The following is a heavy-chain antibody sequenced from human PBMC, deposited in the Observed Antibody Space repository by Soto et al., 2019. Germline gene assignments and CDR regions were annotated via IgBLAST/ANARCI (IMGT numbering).Heavy chain of an antibody. CDR1: VGSFSAYY. Sequence: SETLGISCAMYVGSFSAYYWSWIRQPQGKGLEWIGEINHSGGTSYNPSLKSRVTISVDTSKSQFSLKLTSVTAADRAVYYCARGSVDTVDSRGFYEYWGQGTTVTVSS. CDR2: INHSGGT. CDR3: ARGSVDTVDSRGFYEY. V-gene: IGHV4-34*01. J-gene: IGHJ4*02. D-gene: IGHD3-22*01.